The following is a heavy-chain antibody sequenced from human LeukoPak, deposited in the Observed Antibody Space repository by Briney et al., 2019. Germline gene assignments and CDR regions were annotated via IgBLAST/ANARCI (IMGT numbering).Heavy chain of an antibody. Sequence: GGSLRLSCAASGFTFSSYWMSWVRQAPGKGLEWVANIKQDESEKYYVDSVKGRFPISRDNAKNSLYLQMNSLRVEDTAVYYCARELRPDPYSASWYNYWGQGTLVTVSS. V-gene: IGHV3-7*01. CDR1: GFTFSSYW. J-gene: IGHJ4*02. CDR2: IKQDESEK. D-gene: IGHD6-13*01. CDR3: ARELRPDPYSASWYNY.